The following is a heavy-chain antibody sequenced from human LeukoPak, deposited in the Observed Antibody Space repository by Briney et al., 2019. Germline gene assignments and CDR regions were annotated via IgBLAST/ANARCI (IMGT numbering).Heavy chain of an antibody. CDR1: GGSFSGYY. CDR2: INHSGST. CDR3: ARAWGEGYDFWSGNDPSFPGFY. J-gene: IGHJ4*02. Sequence: SETLSLTCAVYGGSFSGYYWSWIRQPPGKGLEWIGEINHSGSTNYNPSLKSRVTISVDTSKNQFSLKLSSVTAADTAVYYCARAWGEGYDFWSGNDPSFPGFYWGQGTLVTVSS. V-gene: IGHV4-34*01. D-gene: IGHD3-3*01.